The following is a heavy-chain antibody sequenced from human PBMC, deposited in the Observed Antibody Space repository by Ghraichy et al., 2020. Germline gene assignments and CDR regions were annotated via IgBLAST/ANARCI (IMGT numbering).Heavy chain of an antibody. J-gene: IGHJ6*02. D-gene: IGHD3-3*01. Sequence: LSLTCAASGFTFSSYGMHWVRQAPGKGLEWVAVISYDGSNKYYADSVKGRFTISRDNSKNTLYLQMNSLRAEDTAVYYCAKDRITIFGVVISYGMDVWGQGTTVTVSS. V-gene: IGHV3-30*18. CDR2: ISYDGSNK. CDR3: AKDRITIFGVVISYGMDV. CDR1: GFTFSSYG.